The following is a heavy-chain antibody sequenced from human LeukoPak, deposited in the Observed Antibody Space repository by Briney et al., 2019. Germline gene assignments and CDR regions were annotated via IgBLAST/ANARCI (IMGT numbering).Heavy chain of an antibody. CDR2: IYTSGST. J-gene: IGHJ4*02. V-gene: IGHV4-61*02. D-gene: IGHD5-18*01. Sequence: PSETLSLTCTVSGGSINSGSYYWSWIRHPAGKGLEWIGRIYTSGSTKYNPSLKSRVTISVDTSKNQFSLKLSSVTAADTAVYYCASEPGYSYGWGQGTLVTVSS. CDR1: GGSINSGSYY. CDR3: ASEPGYSYG.